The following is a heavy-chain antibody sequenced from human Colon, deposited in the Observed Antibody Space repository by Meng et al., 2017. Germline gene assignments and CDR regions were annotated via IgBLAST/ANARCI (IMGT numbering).Heavy chain of an antibody. CDR2: INTNTGNP. CDR3: ARVNVDTAMVVHPYYFDY. CDR1: RYTFTSYA. J-gene: IGHJ4*02. D-gene: IGHD5-18*01. Sequence: ASVNVSRMASRYTFTSYAMNWVRQAPGQGLEGMGWINTNTGNPTYAQVFTGRFVFSLDTSVSTAYLQISSLKAEDTAVYYCARVNVDTAMVVHPYYFDYWGQGTLVTVSS. V-gene: IGHV7-4-1*02.